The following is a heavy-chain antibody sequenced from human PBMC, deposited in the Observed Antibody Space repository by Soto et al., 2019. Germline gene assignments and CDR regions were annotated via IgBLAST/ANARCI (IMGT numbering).Heavy chain of an antibody. D-gene: IGHD2-15*01. CDR3: ARVPSSSGRAHFDY. CDR1: GFTFSSYA. CDR2: ISYDGSNK. Sequence: QVQLVESGGGVVQPGRSLRLSCAASGFTFSSYARHWVRQAPGEELEWVTVISYDGSNKYYADSVKGRFTISRDNSKNTLYLQMNSLRAEDTAVYYCARVPSSSGRAHFDYWGQGTLVTVSS. V-gene: IGHV3-30-3*01. J-gene: IGHJ4*02.